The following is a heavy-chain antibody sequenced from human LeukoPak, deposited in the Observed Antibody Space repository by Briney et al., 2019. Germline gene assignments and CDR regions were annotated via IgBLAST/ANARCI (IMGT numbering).Heavy chain of an antibody. CDR3: ASDRGTVIYPFENYMDV. Sequence: SETLSLTCTVSGGSISSSSYYWGWIRQPPGKGLEWIGSIYYSGSTYHNPSLKSRVTISVDTSKNQFSLKLSSVTAADTAVYYCASDRGTVIYPFENYMDVWGKGTTVTVSS. V-gene: IGHV4-39*01. CDR2: IYYSGST. D-gene: IGHD4-11*01. J-gene: IGHJ6*03. CDR1: GGSISSSSYY.